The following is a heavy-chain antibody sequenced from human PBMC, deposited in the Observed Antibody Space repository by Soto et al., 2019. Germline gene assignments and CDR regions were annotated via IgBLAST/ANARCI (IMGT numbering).Heavy chain of an antibody. CDR2: ISGSGGST. Sequence: LRLSCAASGFTFSSYAMSWVRQAPGKGLEWVSAISGSGGSTYYADSVKGRFTISRDNSKNTLYLQMNSLRAEDTAVYYCAKDSPGSSSWPPEYGGYDLDYWGQGTLVTVSS. CDR3: AKDSPGSSSWPPEYGGYDLDY. CDR1: GFTFSSYA. V-gene: IGHV3-23*01. J-gene: IGHJ4*02. D-gene: IGHD5-12*01.